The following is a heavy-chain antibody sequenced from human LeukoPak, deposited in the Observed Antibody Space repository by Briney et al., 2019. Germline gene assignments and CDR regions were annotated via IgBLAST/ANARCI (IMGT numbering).Heavy chain of an antibody. Sequence: ASVKVSFKSSGYTFTGYYMHEVRQAPAQGLEWMGRINPNSGGTNYAQMLQSRVCMTRDKSISTAYIELSRLRSDDTAVYYCARDQRIRCSGGSCYSAVSSSGWYGLFDYWGQGTLVTVSS. CDR3: ARDQRIRCSGGSCYSAVSSSGWYGLFDY. CDR1: GYTFTGYY. V-gene: IGHV1-2*06. CDR2: INPNSGGT. J-gene: IGHJ4*02. D-gene: IGHD2-15*01.